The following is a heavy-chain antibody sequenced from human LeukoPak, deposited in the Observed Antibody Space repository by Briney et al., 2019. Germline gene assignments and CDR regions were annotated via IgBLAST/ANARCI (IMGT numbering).Heavy chain of an antibody. CDR3: TTDPRHYDFWSGYSEDSYFDY. CDR1: GFTYSNAW. CDR2: IKSKTDGGTT. Sequence: GGSLRLSCAASGFTYSNAWMSWVRQAPGKGLEWVGRIKSKTDGGTTDYAAPVKGRFTISRDDSKNTLYLQMNSLKTEDTAVYYCTTDPRHYDFWSGYSEDSYFDYWGQGTLVTVSS. V-gene: IGHV3-15*01. J-gene: IGHJ4*02. D-gene: IGHD3-3*01.